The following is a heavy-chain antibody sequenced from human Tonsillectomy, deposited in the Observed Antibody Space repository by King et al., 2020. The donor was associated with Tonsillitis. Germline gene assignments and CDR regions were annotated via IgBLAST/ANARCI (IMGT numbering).Heavy chain of an antibody. D-gene: IGHD5-24*01. CDR1: GFTFSSYG. J-gene: IGHJ4*02. CDR2: VWYDGSNK. CDR3: ARDRGEMATLDY. Sequence: VQLVESGGGVVQPGRSLRLSFAASGFTFSSYGMHWGRQAPGKVLEGVACVWYDGSNKYYADYVKGRFTISRDNSKNTLYLQMNSLRAEDTAVYYCARDRGEMATLDYWGQGTLVTVSS. V-gene: IGHV3-33*01.